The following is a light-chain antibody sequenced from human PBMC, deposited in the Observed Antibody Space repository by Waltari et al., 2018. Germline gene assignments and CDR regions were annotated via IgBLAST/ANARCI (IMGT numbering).Light chain of an antibody. V-gene: IGKV1-17*01. J-gene: IGKJ2*01. CDR3: LQHDSLPYT. CDR2: AAS. CDR1: QGINNY. Sequence: DIQMTQSLSSLSASAGDRVTITCRASQGINNYLGWYQQKPGKAPKRLIYAASSLESGVPSRFGGSGSGTDFTLTISSLQPEDFATYFCLQHDSLPYTFGQGTKVEIK.